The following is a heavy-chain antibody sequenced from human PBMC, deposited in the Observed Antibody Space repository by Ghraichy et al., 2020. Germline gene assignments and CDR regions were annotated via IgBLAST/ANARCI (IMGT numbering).Heavy chain of an antibody. V-gene: IGHV3-66*01. Sequence: GGSLRLSCAASGFTVSNNYMRWVRQAPGKGLEWVSVIYSGGSTSYADSVKGRFTISRDNSKNTLYLQINSLRAEDTAVYYWARDYYGAWGQGTLVTVSS. J-gene: IGHJ5*02. D-gene: IGHD3-22*01. CDR1: GFTVSNNY. CDR3: ARDYYGA. CDR2: IYSGGST.